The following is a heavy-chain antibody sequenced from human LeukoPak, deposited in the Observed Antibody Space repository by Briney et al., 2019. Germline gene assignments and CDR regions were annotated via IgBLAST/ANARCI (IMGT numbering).Heavy chain of an antibody. CDR1: GGSIRSGDHH. CDR3: ARDLGGYPFFMDV. D-gene: IGHD2-15*01. CDR2: LDESGRP. V-gene: IGHV4-39*07. Sequence: SETLSLTCSVSGGSIRSGDHHWAWVRQPPGKGLEFIGSLDESGRPYYNRPLKNRVSISGDTSGKQFSLNLTSVTAADTAVYFCARDLGGYPFFMDVWGRGTTVIVSS. J-gene: IGHJ6*03.